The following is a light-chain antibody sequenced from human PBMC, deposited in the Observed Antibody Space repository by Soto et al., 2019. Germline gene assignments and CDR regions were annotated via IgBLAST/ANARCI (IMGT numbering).Light chain of an antibody. CDR1: QSVGTS. CDR2: DAT. V-gene: IGKV3-11*01. Sequence: DIVLTQSPAILSLSPGDRAALSCRASQSVGTSLAWYKQQPGQPPRLLIHDATYRASGVPDRFRGSGSGTDFNLPISSLEPDDFAVYYCQHRSTWPRSFGRGTKVEIK. CDR3: QHRSTWPRS. J-gene: IGKJ4*02.